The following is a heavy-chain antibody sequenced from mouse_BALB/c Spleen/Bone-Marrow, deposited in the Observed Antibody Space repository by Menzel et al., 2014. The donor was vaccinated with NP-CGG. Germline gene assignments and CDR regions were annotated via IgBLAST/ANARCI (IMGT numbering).Heavy chain of an antibody. J-gene: IGHJ3*01. D-gene: IGHD1-2*01. Sequence: ESGGGLVQPKGSLKLSCAASGFTFNTYAMNWVRQAPGKGLEWVARIRSKSNNYATYYADSVKDRFTISRDDSQSMLYLQMNNLKTEDTAMYYCVRRDYGYGGFAYWGQGTLVTVSA. CDR1: GFTFNTYA. CDR3: VRRDYGYGGFAY. CDR2: IRSKSNNYAT. V-gene: IGHV10-1*02.